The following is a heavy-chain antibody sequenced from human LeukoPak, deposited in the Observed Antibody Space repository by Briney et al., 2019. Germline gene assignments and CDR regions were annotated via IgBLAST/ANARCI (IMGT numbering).Heavy chain of an antibody. D-gene: IGHD3-10*02. J-gene: IGHJ6*04. CDR1: GFTFDDYG. Sequence: GGSLRLSCAAPGFTFDDYGLSWVRQAPGKGLEWVSGINWNGGSTGYADSVKGRFTISRDNAKKSLYLQMDSLRAEDTAVYYCAELGITMIGGVWGKGTTVTISS. CDR2: INWNGGST. V-gene: IGHV3-20*04. CDR3: AELGITMIGGV.